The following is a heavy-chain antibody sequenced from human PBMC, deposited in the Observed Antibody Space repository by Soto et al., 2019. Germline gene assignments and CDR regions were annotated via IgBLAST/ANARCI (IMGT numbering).Heavy chain of an antibody. D-gene: IGHD6-19*01. V-gene: IGHV3-30-3*01. CDR3: ARDREQWLLILGCFDY. CDR2: ISYDGSNK. Sequence: QVQLVESGGGVVQPGRSLRLSCAASGFTFSSYAMHWVRQAPGKGLEWVAVISYDGSNKYYADSVKGRFTISRDNSKNTLYLQMNSLRAEDTAVYYCARDREQWLLILGCFDYWGQGTLVTVSS. CDR1: GFTFSSYA. J-gene: IGHJ4*02.